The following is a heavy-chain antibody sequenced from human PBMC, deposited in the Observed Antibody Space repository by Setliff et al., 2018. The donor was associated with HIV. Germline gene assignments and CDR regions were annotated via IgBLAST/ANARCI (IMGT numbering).Heavy chain of an antibody. CDR3: ARSELLGQRYYFDF. J-gene: IGHJ4*01. Sequence: PGGSLRLSCVASGFIFSKSCMSWARQAPGKGLEWVATIKQDESEMQYVGSVRGRFTISRDNAKNSLYLQMDSLRADDTAVYYCARSELLGQRYYFDFWGRGTLVTVS. V-gene: IGHV3-7*03. CDR1: GFIFSKSC. D-gene: IGHD1-7*01. CDR2: IKQDESEM.